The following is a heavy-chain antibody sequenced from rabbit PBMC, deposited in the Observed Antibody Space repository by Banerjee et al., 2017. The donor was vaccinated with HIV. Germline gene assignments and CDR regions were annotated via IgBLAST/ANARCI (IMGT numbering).Heavy chain of an antibody. D-gene: IGHD4-1*01. J-gene: IGHJ3*01. CDR3: ARDLGAGWGVWDL. CDR2: IDPVFGST. Sequence: QLKESGGGLVQPGGSLKLSCKASGFDFSSYYMSWVRQAPGKGLEWIGYIDPVFGSTYYASWVNGRFTISSHNAQNTLYLQLNSLTAADTATYFCARDLGAGWGVWDLWGQG. CDR1: GFDFSSYY. V-gene: IGHV1S7*01.